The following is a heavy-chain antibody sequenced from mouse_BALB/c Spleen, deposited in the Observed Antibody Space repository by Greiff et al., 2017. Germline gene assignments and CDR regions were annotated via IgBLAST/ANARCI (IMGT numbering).Heavy chain of an antibody. CDR1: GYTFTSYV. V-gene: IGHV1-14*01. CDR3: ARGGGYYFDY. J-gene: IGHJ2*01. Sequence: EVKLMESGPELVKPGASVKMSCKASGYTFTSYVMHWVKQKPGQGLEWIGYINPYNDGTKYNEKFKGKATLTSDKSSSTAYMELSSLTSEDSAVYYCARGGGYYFDYWGQGTTLTVSS. CDR2: INPYNDGT. D-gene: IGHD1-1*02.